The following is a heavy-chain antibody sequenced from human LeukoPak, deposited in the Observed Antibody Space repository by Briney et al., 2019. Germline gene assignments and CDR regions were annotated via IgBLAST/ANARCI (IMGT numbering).Heavy chain of an antibody. J-gene: IGHJ4*02. CDR3: ATGPLILTGYQGYFDY. D-gene: IGHD3-9*01. Sequence: ASVKVSCKASGYTFTGYHMHWVRQAPGQGLEWMGRINPNTGGTDYAQKFQGRVTMTRDTSISTAYMDLSRLRSDDTAVYYCATGPLILTGYQGYFDYWGQGTLVTVSS. CDR1: GYTFTGYH. V-gene: IGHV1-2*06. CDR2: INPNTGGT.